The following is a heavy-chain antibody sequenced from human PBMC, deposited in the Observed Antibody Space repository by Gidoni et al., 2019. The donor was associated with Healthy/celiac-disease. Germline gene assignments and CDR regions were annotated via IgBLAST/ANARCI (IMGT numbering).Heavy chain of an antibody. Sequence: EVQLVESGGGLVQPGRSLRLSCAASGFPFDDYAMHWVRQAPGTGLEWFSGISWNSGSIGYADSVKGRFTISRDNAKNSLYLQMNSLRAEDTALYYCAKGDPLYNWFDPWGQGTLVTVSS. CDR3: AKGDPLYNWFDP. CDR2: ISWNSGSI. J-gene: IGHJ5*02. CDR1: GFPFDDYA. V-gene: IGHV3-9*01.